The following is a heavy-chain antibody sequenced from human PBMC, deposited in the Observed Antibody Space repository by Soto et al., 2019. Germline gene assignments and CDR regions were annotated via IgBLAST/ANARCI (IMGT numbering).Heavy chain of an antibody. Sequence: EVQLLESGGGLVQPGGSLRLSCAASGFTFSSYAMSWVRQARGKGLVWVSAISGSGGSTYYADSVKGRFPISRDNSKNSLYLQMDRLRAEDTAVYYCANAPFVGATSPWDYWGQGTLVTVSS. CDR2: ISGSGGST. D-gene: IGHD1-26*01. V-gene: IGHV3-23*01. CDR1: GFTFSSYA. CDR3: ANAPFVGATSPWDY. J-gene: IGHJ4*02.